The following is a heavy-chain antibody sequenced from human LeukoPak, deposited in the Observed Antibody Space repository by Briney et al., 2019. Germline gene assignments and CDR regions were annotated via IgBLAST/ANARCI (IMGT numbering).Heavy chain of an antibody. D-gene: IGHD6-13*01. V-gene: IGHV3-53*01. CDR3: ARASLGYSSSWYYFDY. CDR1: GFTVSSNY. CDR2: IYSGGST. J-gene: IGHJ4*02. Sequence: GGSLRLSCAASGFTVSSNYMSWVRQAPGKGLEWDSVIYSGGSTYYADSVKGRFTISRDNSKNTLYLQMNSLRAEDTAVYYCARASLGYSSSWYYFDYWGQGTLVTVSS.